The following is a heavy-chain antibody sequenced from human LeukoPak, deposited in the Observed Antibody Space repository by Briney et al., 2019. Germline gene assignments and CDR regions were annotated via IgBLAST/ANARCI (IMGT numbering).Heavy chain of an antibody. CDR3: ARDGGVVYAHYGMDV. J-gene: IGHJ6*02. V-gene: IGHV3-21*01. Sequence: PGGSLRLSCAASGFTFSSYSMNWVRQAPGKGLEWVSSISSSSSYIYYADSVKGRFSISRDNAKNSLYLQMNSLRAEDTAVYYCARDGGVVYAHYGMDVWGQGTTVTVSS. CDR2: ISSSSSYI. D-gene: IGHD2-8*02. CDR1: GFTFSSYS.